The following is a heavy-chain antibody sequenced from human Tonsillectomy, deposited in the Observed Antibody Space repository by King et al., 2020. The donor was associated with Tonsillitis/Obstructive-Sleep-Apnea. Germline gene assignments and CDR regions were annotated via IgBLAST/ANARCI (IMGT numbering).Heavy chain of an antibody. Sequence: VQLVESGGGLVQPGGSLRLSCAASGFTFSNYAMNWVRQAPGKGLEWVSSISGSGGSTYYADSVKGRFNISRDNSKNTLYLQMNSLGAEDTAVYYCATGSLRWDQIVAFDIWGQGTMVTVSS. CDR3: ATGSLRWDQIVAFDI. CDR2: ISGSGGST. V-gene: IGHV3-23*04. CDR1: GFTFSNYA. D-gene: IGHD4-23*01. J-gene: IGHJ3*02.